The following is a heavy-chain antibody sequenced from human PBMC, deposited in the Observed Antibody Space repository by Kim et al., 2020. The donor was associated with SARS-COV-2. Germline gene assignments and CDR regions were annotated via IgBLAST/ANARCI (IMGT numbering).Heavy chain of an antibody. Sequence: SETLSLTCTVSGGSISRYYWSWIRQPPGKGLEWIGNIYYSGSTNYNPSLKSRVTISVDTSKNQFSRKLSSVTAADTAVYFCARVGCSSTRCSAFDIWGQGTMVTVSS. D-gene: IGHD2-2*01. CDR1: GGSISRYY. CDR2: IYYSGST. J-gene: IGHJ3*02. CDR3: ARVGCSSTRCSAFDI. V-gene: IGHV4-59*01.